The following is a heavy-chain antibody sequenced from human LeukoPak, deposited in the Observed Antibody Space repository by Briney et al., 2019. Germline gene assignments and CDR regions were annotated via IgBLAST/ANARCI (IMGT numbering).Heavy chain of an antibody. CDR2: MNPNSGNR. CDR3: AVDTAMVSSI. D-gene: IGHD5-18*01. V-gene: IGHV1-8*03. Sequence: ASVKVSCKASGYTFTSYGISWVRQATGQGLEWMGWMNPNSGNRGYAQKFQGRVTITRNTSISTAYMELSSLRSEDTAVYYCAVDTAMVSSIWGQGTLVTVSS. J-gene: IGHJ4*02. CDR1: GYTFTSYG.